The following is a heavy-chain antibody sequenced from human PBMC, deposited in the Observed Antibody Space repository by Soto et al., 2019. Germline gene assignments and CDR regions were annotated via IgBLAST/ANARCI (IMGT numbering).Heavy chain of an antibody. Sequence: SETLSLTCTVSGGSISSSSYYWGWIRQPPGKGLEWIGSIYYSGSTYYNPSLKSRVTISVDTSKNQFSLKLSSVTAADTAVYYCARSDSGWGFDYWGQGTLVTVSS. CDR3: ARSDSGWGFDY. CDR1: GGSISSSSYY. D-gene: IGHD6-19*01. V-gene: IGHV4-39*01. J-gene: IGHJ4*02. CDR2: IYYSGST.